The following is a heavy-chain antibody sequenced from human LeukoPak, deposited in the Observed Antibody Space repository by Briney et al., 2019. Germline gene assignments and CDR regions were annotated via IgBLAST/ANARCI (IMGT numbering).Heavy chain of an antibody. Sequence: SETLSLTCTVYGGSFSGYYWSWIRQSPGKGLEWIGEINHRGSTDYSPSLNSRVTISIDTSKNQFFLNLHSVIAADTAVYYCARGNAYDYRPWFDPWGQGTLVTVSS. D-gene: IGHD4-11*01. V-gene: IGHV4-34*01. CDR1: GGSFSGYY. CDR3: ARGNAYDYRPWFDP. CDR2: INHRGST. J-gene: IGHJ5*02.